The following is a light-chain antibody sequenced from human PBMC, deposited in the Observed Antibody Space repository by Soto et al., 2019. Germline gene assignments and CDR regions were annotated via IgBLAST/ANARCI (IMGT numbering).Light chain of an antibody. CDR2: GAS. J-gene: IGKJ4*01. Sequence: EIVLTQAPGTLSLSPGERATLSCRASQSVSSSYLAWYQQKPGQAPRLLIYGASSRATGIPDRFSGSGSGTDFTLTISRPEPEDFAVYYCQQYGSSPLLTFGGGTKV. CDR3: QQYGSSPLLT. CDR1: QSVSSSY. V-gene: IGKV3-20*01.